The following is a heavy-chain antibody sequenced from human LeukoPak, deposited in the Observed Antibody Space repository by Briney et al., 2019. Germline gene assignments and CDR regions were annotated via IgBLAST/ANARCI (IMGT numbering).Heavy chain of an antibody. CDR3: ARDLGTYGSGRLPDY. Sequence: GASVKVSCKASGYTFTSYYMHWVRQAPGQGLEWMGIINPSASSTIYAQKFQGRVTKTRDTSTSTVYMELSSLRFEDTAVYYCARDLGTYGSGRLPDYWGQGTLVTVSS. CDR2: INPSASST. V-gene: IGHV1-46*01. D-gene: IGHD3-10*01. CDR1: GYTFTSYY. J-gene: IGHJ4*02.